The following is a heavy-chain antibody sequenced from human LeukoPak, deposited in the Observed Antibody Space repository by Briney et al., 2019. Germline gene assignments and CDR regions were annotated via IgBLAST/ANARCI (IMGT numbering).Heavy chain of an antibody. Sequence: SVKVSCKASGYTFTSYGISWVRQAPGQGLEWMGRIIPILGIANYAQKFQGRVTITADKSTSTAYMELSSLRSEDTAVYYCAEGGFCSSTSCYRDYWGQGTLVTVSS. CDR2: IIPILGIA. D-gene: IGHD2-2*02. CDR3: AEGGFCSSTSCYRDY. V-gene: IGHV1-69*04. CDR1: GYTFTSYG. J-gene: IGHJ4*02.